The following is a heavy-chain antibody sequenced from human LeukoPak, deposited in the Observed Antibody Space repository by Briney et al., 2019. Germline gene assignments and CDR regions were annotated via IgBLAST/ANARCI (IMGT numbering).Heavy chain of an antibody. CDR3: ARSRNSYDTSGYYSFDY. CDR2: IHSSGRS. V-gene: IGHV4-59*01. D-gene: IGHD3-22*01. CDR1: GGSIRSFY. Sequence: ASETLSLTCTVSGGSIRSFYWSWIRQPPGKALEWIGFIHSSGRSNYNPSLRSRGIMSVDTSENQVSLSLSSVTAADTAIYYCARSRNSYDTSGYYSFDYWGQGTLVTVSS. J-gene: IGHJ4*02.